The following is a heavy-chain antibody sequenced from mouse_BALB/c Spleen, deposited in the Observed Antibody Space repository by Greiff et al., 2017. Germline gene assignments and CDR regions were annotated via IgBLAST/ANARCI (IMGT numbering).Heavy chain of an antibody. Sequence: EVQLVESGGGLVKPGGSLKLSCAASGFTFSSYAMSWVRQSPEKRLEWVAEISSGGSYTYYPDTVTGRFTISRDNAKNTLYLEMSSLRSEDTAMYYCARGYGSSSWFAYWGQGTLVTVSA. V-gene: IGHV5-9-4*01. CDR3: ARGYGSSSWFAY. CDR2: ISSGGSYT. J-gene: IGHJ3*01. CDR1: GFTFSSYA. D-gene: IGHD1-1*01.